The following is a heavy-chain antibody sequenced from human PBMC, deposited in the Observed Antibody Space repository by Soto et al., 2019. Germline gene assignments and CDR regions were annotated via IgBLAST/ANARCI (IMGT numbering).Heavy chain of an antibody. D-gene: IGHD3-10*01. CDR3: ARPSGLGDAFDI. V-gene: IGHV5-51*01. CDR1: GYTFTSHW. J-gene: IGHJ3*02. Sequence: EVQLVPSGAEVKKPGESLEISCKGSGYTFTSHWIGCVRQMPGKGLEWMGIIYPGDSDTRYSPSFQGQVTISADKSIGTAYLQWSSLQASDTAMYYCARPSGLGDAFDIWGRGTMVIVSS. CDR2: IYPGDSDT.